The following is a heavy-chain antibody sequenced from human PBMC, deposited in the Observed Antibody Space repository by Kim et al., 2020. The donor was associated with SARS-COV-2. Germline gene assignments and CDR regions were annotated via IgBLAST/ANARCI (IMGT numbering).Heavy chain of an antibody. Sequence: SGPTLVNPAQSLTLTCTFSGFSLNDNRVGVGWIRQPPGKALEWLAVIYWDADVRYSPSLRSRLSITKDTPKNQVVLTMTNMDPVDTATYYCAHSAYDSSGYYAFVVWGQGTAVAVST. V-gene: IGHV2-5*02. CDR1: GFSLNDNRVG. D-gene: IGHD3-22*01. CDR2: IYWDADV. CDR3: AHSAYDSSGYYAFVV. J-gene: IGHJ3*01.